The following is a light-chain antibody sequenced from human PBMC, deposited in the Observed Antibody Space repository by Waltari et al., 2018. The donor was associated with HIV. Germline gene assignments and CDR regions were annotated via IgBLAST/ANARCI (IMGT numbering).Light chain of an antibody. CDR3: QQYGDSPS. J-gene: IGKJ1*01. V-gene: IGKV3-11*01. CDR2: DTS. CDR1: QSVSSY. Sequence: EIVLTQSPATLSLSPGERATLSCRASQSVSSYLAWYQQNPGQAPRLLIYDTSNRATGIPARFSGSGSGTDFTLTISSLEPEDFAVYYCQQYGDSPSFGQGTKVEIK.